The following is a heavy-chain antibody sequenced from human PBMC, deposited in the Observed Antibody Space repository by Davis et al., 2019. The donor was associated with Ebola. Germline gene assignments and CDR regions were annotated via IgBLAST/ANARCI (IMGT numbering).Heavy chain of an antibody. D-gene: IGHD3-10*01. J-gene: IGHJ4*02. V-gene: IGHV1-69*13. CDR2: IILAFGTV. Sequence: SVKVSCKASGDTFSNSVFSWVRQAPGRGLEWMGGIILAFGTVTYAQSFHDRVTIIADESTGTVFMELRTLRSDDTAVYYCARAPLMVRGWANFWGQGTLVTVSS. CDR3: ARAPLMVRGWANF. CDR1: GDTFSNSV.